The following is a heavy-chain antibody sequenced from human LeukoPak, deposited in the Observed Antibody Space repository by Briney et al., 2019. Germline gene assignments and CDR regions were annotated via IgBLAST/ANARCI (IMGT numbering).Heavy chain of an antibody. Sequence: ASVKVSCKASGGTFSSYAISWVRQAPGQGLEWMGRIIPILGIANYAQKFQGRVTITADKSTSTAYMELSSLRSEDTAVYYCAREGDAHSSGWHFWGQGTLVTVSS. D-gene: IGHD6-19*01. CDR2: IIPILGIA. V-gene: IGHV1-69*04. CDR3: AREGDAHSSGWHF. J-gene: IGHJ4*02. CDR1: GGTFSSYA.